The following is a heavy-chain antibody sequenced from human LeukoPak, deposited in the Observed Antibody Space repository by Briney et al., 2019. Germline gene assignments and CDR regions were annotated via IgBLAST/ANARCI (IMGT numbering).Heavy chain of an antibody. CDR3: AAGWVSIGGSCYYYFDY. V-gene: IGHV1-58*02. D-gene: IGHD2-15*01. CDR1: GFTFTSSA. CDR2: IVVGSGNT. Sequence: VASVKASCKASGFTFTSSAMQWVRQARGQRLEWIGWIVVGSGNTNYAQKFQERVTITRDMSTSTAYMELSSLRSEDTAVYYCAAGWVSIGGSCYYYFDYWGQGTLVTVSS. J-gene: IGHJ4*02.